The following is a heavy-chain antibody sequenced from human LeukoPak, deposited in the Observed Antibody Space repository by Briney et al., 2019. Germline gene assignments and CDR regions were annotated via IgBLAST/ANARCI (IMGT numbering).Heavy chain of an antibody. CDR1: GGSFSDYY. J-gene: IGHJ4*02. V-gene: IGHV4-34*01. CDR3: ASASYGDYVDY. CDR2: INHSGST. D-gene: IGHD4-17*01. Sequence: SETLSLTCAVYGGSFSDYYWTWIRQPPGKGLEWVGEINHSGSTNYNPSLKSRVTISVDTSKNQFSLKLSSVTAADTAVYYCASASYGDYVDYWGQGNRVPVSS.